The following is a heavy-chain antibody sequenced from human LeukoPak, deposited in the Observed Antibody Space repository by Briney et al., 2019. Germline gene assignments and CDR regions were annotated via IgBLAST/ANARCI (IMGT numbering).Heavy chain of an antibody. CDR3: ARDTQYYYYLDV. V-gene: IGHV3-30*04. J-gene: IGHJ6*03. CDR1: GVTFSSYA. Sequence: GGSLRLSCAASGVTFSSYAMHWVRQAPGEGREWGAVISYDGSNKYYADSVKGRFTISRDNSKNTLYLQMNSLRAEDTAVYYCARDTQYYYYLDVWGKGTTVTVSS. CDR2: ISYDGSNK.